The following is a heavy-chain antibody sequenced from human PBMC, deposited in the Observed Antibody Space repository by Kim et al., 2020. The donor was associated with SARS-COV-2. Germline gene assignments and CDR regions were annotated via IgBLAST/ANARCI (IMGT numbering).Heavy chain of an antibody. CDR3: ARDHLELRWFDP. J-gene: IGHJ5*02. CDR1: GGTFSSYA. CDR2: IIPIFGTA. V-gene: IGHV1-69*13. Sequence: SVKVSCKASGGTFSSYAISWVRQAPGQGLEWMGGIIPIFGTANYAQKFQGRVTITADESTSTAYMELSSLRSEDTAVYYCARDHLELRWFDPWGQGTLVTVSS. D-gene: IGHD1-7*01.